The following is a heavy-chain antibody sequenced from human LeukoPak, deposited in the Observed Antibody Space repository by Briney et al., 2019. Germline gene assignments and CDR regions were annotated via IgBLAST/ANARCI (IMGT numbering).Heavy chain of an antibody. J-gene: IGHJ4*02. CDR2: ISYDGSNK. Sequence: PGRSLRLSCAASGFTFSSYAMHWVRQAPGKGLEWVAVISYDGSNKYYADSVKGRFTISRDNSKNTLYLQMNSLRAEDTAVYYCARDAAFPVLMVYALSGVFDYWGQGTLVTVSS. D-gene: IGHD2-8*01. CDR1: GFTFSSYA. V-gene: IGHV3-30-3*01. CDR3: ARDAAFPVLMVYALSGVFDY.